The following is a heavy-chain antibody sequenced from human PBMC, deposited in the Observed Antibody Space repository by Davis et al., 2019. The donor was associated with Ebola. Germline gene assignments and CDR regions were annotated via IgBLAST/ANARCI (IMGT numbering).Heavy chain of an antibody. CDR3: AKGTGATPAYHFDS. CDR2: ISGSGGST. Sequence: GGSLRPSCAGSGFTFSSYAMSWVRQAPGKGLEWVSVISGSGGSTYYADSVKGRFTTSRDNSKNTLYLQMNTLRAEDTAVYYCAKGTGATPAYHFDSWGQGTLVTVSS. CDR1: GFTFSSYA. J-gene: IGHJ4*02. D-gene: IGHD1-26*01. V-gene: IGHV3-23*01.